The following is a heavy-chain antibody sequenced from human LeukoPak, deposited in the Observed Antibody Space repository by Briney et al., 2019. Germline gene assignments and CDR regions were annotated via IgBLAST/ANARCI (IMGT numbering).Heavy chain of an antibody. CDR1: GGSISSGGYY. CDR2: IYYSGST. D-gene: IGHD4-17*01. CDR3: ARVGYGDYVHWFDP. V-gene: IGHV4-31*03. Sequence: SQTLSLTCTVSGGSISSGGYYWSWIRQHPGKGLEWLGYIYYSGSTYYNPSLKSRVTISVDTSKNQFSLKLSSVTAADTAVYYCARVGYGDYVHWFDPWGQGTLVTVSS. J-gene: IGHJ5*02.